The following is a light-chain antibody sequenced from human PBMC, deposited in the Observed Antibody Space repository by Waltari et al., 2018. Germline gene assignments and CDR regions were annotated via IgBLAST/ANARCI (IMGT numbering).Light chain of an antibody. V-gene: IGKV2-28*01. CDR3: KQGVQLPHT. CDR1: QSLMYSNGYNY. J-gene: IGKJ3*01. CDR2: LGS. Sequence: DIVVTQSPLSLLVTPGEPASIPCKASQSLMYSNGYNYLDWYLQKPGQSPQLLIYLGSNRASGVPDRFSGSGSGTDFTLKISRVEAEDVGVYYCKQGVQLPHTFGPGTKVDIK.